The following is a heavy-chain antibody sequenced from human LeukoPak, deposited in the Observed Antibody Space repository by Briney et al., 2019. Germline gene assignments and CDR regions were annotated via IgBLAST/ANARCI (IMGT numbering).Heavy chain of an antibody. CDR3: VKGVLTANHYFDY. CDR1: GYTFSSYA. V-gene: IGHV3-64D*06. Sequence: GGSLRLSCSASGYTFSSYAMHWVRQAPGKGLEYVSAISSNGGSTYYADSVKGRFTISRDNSKNTLYLQMSSLRAEDTAVYYCVKGVLTANHYFDYWGQGTLVTVSS. J-gene: IGHJ4*02. D-gene: IGHD2-21*02. CDR2: ISSNGGST.